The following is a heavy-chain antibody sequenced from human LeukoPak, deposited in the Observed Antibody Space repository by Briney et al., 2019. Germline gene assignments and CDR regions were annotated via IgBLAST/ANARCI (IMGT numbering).Heavy chain of an antibody. D-gene: IGHD1-26*01. CDR1: GGSFSGYY. V-gene: IGHV4-34*01. CDR2: INHSAST. Sequence: SETLSLTCAIYGGSFSGYYWSWIRQPPGKGLEWIGEINHSASTNYNPSLKSRVTISVDTPKNHVSLKLSSVTAADTAVYYCARGGVGATTMPDWYFDLWGRGTLVTVSS. CDR3: ARGGVGATTMPDWYFDL. J-gene: IGHJ2*01.